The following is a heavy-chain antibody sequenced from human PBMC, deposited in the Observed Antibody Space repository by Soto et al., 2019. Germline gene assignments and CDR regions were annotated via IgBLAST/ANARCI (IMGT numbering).Heavy chain of an antibody. CDR1: GGSISSYY. CDR3: ARDRHTMVRGVIISSWFDP. J-gene: IGHJ5*02. D-gene: IGHD3-10*01. Sequence: QVQLQESGPGLVKPSETLSLTCTVSGGSISSYYWSWIRQPPGKGLEWIGYIYYSGSTNYNPSLKSRVTISVDTSKNQFSLKLSSVTAADTAVYYCARDRHTMVRGVIISSWFDPWGQGTLVTVSS. V-gene: IGHV4-59*01. CDR2: IYYSGST.